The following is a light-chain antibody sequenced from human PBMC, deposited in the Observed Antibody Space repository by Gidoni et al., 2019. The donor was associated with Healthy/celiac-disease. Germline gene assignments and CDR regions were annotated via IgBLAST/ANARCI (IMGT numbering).Light chain of an antibody. Sequence: ATLSCRASQSVSSSYLAWYQQKPGQAPRLLIYGASSRATGIPDRFSGSGSGTDFTLTISRLEPEDFAVYYCQQYGSSPYTFPGDQAGDQT. J-gene: IGKJ2*01. V-gene: IGKV3-20*01. CDR3: QQYGSSPYT. CDR1: QSVSSSY. CDR2: GAS.